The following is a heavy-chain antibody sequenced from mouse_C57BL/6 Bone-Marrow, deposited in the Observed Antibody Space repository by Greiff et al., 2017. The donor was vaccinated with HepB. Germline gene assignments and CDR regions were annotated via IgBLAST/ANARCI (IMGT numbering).Heavy chain of an antibody. V-gene: IGHV1-18*01. D-gene: IGHD2-10*01. CDR3: ARSPYYGYYFDY. J-gene: IGHJ2*01. CDR2: INPNNGGT. Sequence: VHVKQSGPELVKPGASVKIPCKASGYTFTDYNMDWVKQSHGKSLEWIGDINPNNGGTIYNQKFKGKATLTVDKSSSTAYMELRSLTSEDTAVYYCARSPYYGYYFDYWGQGTTLTVSS. CDR1: GYTFTDYN.